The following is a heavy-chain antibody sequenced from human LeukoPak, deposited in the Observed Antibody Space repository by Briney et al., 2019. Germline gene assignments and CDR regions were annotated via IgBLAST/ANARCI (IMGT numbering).Heavy chain of an antibody. CDR1: GGSVSTGSYY. CDR2: IYFTGST. D-gene: IGHD6-13*01. V-gene: IGHV4-61*01. CDR3: ARVRGVEAAESLSWFDP. J-gene: IGHJ5*02. Sequence: SETLSLTCTVSGGSVSTGSYYWSWIRQPPGKGLEWIGYIYFTGSTNHNPSLKSRVTISVDTSKNQFSLRLSSVTAADTAVYYCARVRGVEAAESLSWFDPWGQGTLVTVSS.